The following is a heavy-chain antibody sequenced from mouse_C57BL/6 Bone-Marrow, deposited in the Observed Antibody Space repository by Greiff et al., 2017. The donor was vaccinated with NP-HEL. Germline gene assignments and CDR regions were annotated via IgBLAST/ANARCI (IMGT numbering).Heavy chain of an antibody. CDR3: TMGITTVVARAY. CDR2: IDPEDGDT. Sequence: VQLKQSGAELVRPGASVKLSCTASGFNIKDYYMHWVKQRPEQGLEWIGRIDPEDGDTEYAPKFQGKATMTADTSSNTAYLQLSSLTSEDTAVYYFTMGITTVVARAYWGQGTLVTVSA. CDR1: GFNIKDYY. D-gene: IGHD1-1*01. V-gene: IGHV14-1*01. J-gene: IGHJ3*01.